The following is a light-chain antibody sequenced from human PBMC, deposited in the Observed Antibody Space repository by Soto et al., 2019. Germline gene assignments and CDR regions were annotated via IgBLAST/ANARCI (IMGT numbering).Light chain of an antibody. CDR2: DAS. CDR3: QQLNNYPST. CDR1: QDISNY. J-gene: IGKJ4*01. Sequence: DIQMTQSPSSLSASVGDRVTITCQASQDISNYLNWYQQKPGKAPKLLIYDASNLETGVPSRFSGSGSGTDFTFTINSLQPEDFATYFCQQLNNYPSTFGGGTKVEIK. V-gene: IGKV1-33*01.